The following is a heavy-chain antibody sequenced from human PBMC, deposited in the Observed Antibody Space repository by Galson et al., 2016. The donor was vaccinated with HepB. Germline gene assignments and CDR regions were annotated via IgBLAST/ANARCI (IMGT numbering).Heavy chain of an antibody. CDR3: AKDSRYRWSTPMFYLDS. CDR2: ISYDGGNK. CDR1: RFTFSSFG. J-gene: IGHJ4*02. D-gene: IGHD2-8*02. V-gene: IGHV3-30*18. Sequence: SLRLSCAASRFTFSSFGMHWVRQAPGKGLEWVAVISYDGGNKYHADSVKGRFTISRDNSKNTLYLQMNSLRTEDTAVYYCAKDSRYRWSTPMFYLDSWGQGTLVTVSS.